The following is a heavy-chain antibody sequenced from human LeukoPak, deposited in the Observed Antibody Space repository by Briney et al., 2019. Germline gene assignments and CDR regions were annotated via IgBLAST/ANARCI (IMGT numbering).Heavy chain of an antibody. CDR3: AGSTIDYGFHPSFFGY. J-gene: IGHJ4*02. CDR2: IYYSGST. D-gene: IGHD4-17*01. CDR1: GGSISSYY. Sequence: SETLSLTCTVSGGSISSYYWSWIRQPPGKGLEWIGYIYYSGSTNYNPSLKSRVTISVDTSKNQFSLKLSSVTAADTAVYYCAGSTIDYGFHPSFFGYWGQGTLVTVSS. V-gene: IGHV4-59*08.